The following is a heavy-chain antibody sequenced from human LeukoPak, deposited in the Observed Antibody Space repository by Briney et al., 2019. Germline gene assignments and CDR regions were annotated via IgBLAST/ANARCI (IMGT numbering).Heavy chain of an antibody. V-gene: IGHV3-30*04. Sequence: PGGSLRLSCAASGFTFSSYAMHWVRQAPGKGLEWVAVISYDGSNKYYADSVKGRFTISRDNSKNTLYLQMNSLRAEDTAVYYCARVPGRRADAFDIWGQGTMVTVSS. D-gene: IGHD1-26*01. CDR2: ISYDGSNK. CDR3: ARVPGRRADAFDI. J-gene: IGHJ3*02. CDR1: GFTFSSYA.